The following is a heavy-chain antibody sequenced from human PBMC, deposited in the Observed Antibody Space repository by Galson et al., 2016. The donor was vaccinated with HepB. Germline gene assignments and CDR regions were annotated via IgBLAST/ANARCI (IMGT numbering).Heavy chain of an antibody. CDR3: ARTKLQLLYYFDY. J-gene: IGHJ4*02. V-gene: IGHV3-21*01. D-gene: IGHD5-18*01. CDR1: GFIFDDYA. Sequence: SLRLSCAASGFIFDDYAVHWVRQVSGKGLEWVSSISSSSSYIYYADSVKGRFTISRDNAKNSLYLQMNSLRAEDTAVYYCARTKLQLLYYFDYWGQGTLVTVSS. CDR2: ISSSSSYI.